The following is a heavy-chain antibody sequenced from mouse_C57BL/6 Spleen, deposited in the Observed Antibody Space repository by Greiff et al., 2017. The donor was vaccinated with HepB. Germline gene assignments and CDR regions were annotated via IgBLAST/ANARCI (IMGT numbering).Heavy chain of an antibody. V-gene: IGHV1-15*01. J-gene: IGHJ3*01. CDR3: TRRLGGAY. CDR1: GYTFTDYE. D-gene: IGHD4-1*01. Sequence: VKLMESGAELVRPGASVTLSCKASGYTFTDYEMHWVKQTPVHGLEWIGAIDPETGGTAYNQKFKGKAILTADKSSSTAYMELRSLTSEDSAVYYCTRRLGGAYWGQGTLVTVSA. CDR2: IDPETGGT.